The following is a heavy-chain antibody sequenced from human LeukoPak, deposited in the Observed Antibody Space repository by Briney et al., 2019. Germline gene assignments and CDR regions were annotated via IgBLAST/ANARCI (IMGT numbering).Heavy chain of an antibody. CDR1: GGSISSSNW. J-gene: IGHJ6*02. V-gene: IGHV4-4*02. CDR2: IYHSGST. CDR3: ARDSPILTGYNYYYYGMDV. D-gene: IGHD3-9*01. Sequence: PSETLSLTCAVSGGSISSSNWWSWVRQPPGKGLEWIGEIYHSGSTNYNPSLKSRVTISVDKSKNQFSLKLSSVTAADTAVYYCARDSPILTGYNYYYYGMDVWGQGTTVTVSS.